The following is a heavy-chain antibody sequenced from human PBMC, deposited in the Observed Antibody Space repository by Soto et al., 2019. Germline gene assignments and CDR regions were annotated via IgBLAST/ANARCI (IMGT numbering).Heavy chain of an antibody. CDR3: ARRNLGGRPPQPRPRDF. Sequence: QLQLQESGPGLVKPSETLSLTCTVSGGSISSSSYYWGWIRQPPGKGLEWIGSIYYSGSTYYNPXPQRRGTLTVXXSXNXXSLQMGSVPAADPAGYYCARRNLGGRPPQPRPRDFWGQGTLVAGSS. V-gene: IGHV4-39*01. D-gene: IGHD1-7*01. CDR2: IYYSGST. J-gene: IGHJ1*01. CDR1: GGSISSSSYY.